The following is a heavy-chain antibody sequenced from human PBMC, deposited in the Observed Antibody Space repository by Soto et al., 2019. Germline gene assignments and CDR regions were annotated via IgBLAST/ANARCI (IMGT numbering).Heavy chain of an antibody. Sequence: EVQLVESGGGLVQPGRSLRLSCAGSGFTFDAHAMHWVRQAPGKGLEWVSTISWNSDNIHYADSVKGRFTISRDNAKNSLYLPLNSLRAEDRALYYCARCGTTSSFSDIRRWGQGTLVTVSS. V-gene: IGHV3-9*01. CDR1: GFTFDAHA. CDR2: ISWNSDNI. D-gene: IGHD1-7*01. CDR3: ARCGTTSSFSDIRR. J-gene: IGHJ4*02.